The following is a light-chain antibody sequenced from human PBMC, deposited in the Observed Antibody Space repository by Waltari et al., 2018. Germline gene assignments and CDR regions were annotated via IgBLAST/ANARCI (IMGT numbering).Light chain of an antibody. CDR1: SSNVGFYNL. J-gene: IGLJ3*02. CDR2: EVL. Sequence: QSALTQPASVSGSPGQSVTISCTGTSSNVGFYNLVSWYQQHPDKAPKLMIYEVLERPSGISILFSGSKSGDTASLTISGLRAEDEADYYCCSYAGRNVWVFGGGTKLTVL. CDR3: CSYAGRNVWV. V-gene: IGLV2-23*02.